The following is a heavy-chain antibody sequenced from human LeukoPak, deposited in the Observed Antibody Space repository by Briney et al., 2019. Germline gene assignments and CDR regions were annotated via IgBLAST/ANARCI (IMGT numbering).Heavy chain of an antibody. D-gene: IGHD2-21*02. CDR2: IYSDNT. CDR1: GFTVSSNS. V-gene: IGHV3-53*01. J-gene: IGHJ4*02. CDR3: ASDCGGDCYSGVGLFDC. Sequence: GGSLRLSCTVSGFTVSSNSMSWVRQAPGKGLEWVSFIYSDNTHYSDSVKGRFTISRDNSKNTLYLQMNGLRAEDTAVYYCASDCGGDCYSGVGLFDCWGQGTLVTVSS.